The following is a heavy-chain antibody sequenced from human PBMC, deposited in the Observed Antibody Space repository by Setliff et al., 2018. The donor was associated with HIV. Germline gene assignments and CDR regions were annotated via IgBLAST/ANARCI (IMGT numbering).Heavy chain of an antibody. CDR3: ASALGYYDSSGYYYDAFDI. D-gene: IGHD3-22*01. CDR1: GDTFSNSV. CDR2: IIPIFGTA. V-gene: IGHV1-69*05. Sequence: SVKVSCKASGDTFSNSVLTWVRQAPGQGLEWMGGIIPIFGTANYAQKFQGRVTITTDESTSTAYMELSSLRSEDTAVYYCASALGYYDSSGYYYDAFDIWG. J-gene: IGHJ3*02.